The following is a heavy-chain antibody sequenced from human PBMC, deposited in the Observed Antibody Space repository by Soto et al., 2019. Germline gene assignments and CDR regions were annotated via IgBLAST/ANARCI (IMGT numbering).Heavy chain of an antibody. Sequence: SETLSLTCIVSGGSVYSNGHYWGWIRQPPGKGLEWIGSIDNNGVTNYNPSLKSRVTISVDTSKNQFSLKLSPVTAADTAVYYCARLSIAARPFYYYYGMDVWGQGTTVTVSS. CDR2: IDNNGVT. CDR1: GGSVYSNGHY. D-gene: IGHD6-6*01. V-gene: IGHV4-39*07. J-gene: IGHJ6*02. CDR3: ARLSIAARPFYYYYGMDV.